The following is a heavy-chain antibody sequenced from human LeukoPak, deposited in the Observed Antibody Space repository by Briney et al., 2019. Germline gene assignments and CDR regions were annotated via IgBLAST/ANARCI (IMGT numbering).Heavy chain of an antibody. V-gene: IGHV3-11*01. CDR2: ISSSGSTI. J-gene: IGHJ4*02. D-gene: IGHD3-10*01. CDR3: ARVEVPFYGSGSYPDY. CDR1: GFTFSDYY. Sequence: GGSLRLSCVASGFTFSDYYMSWIRQAPGKGLEWVSYISSSGSTIYYADSVKGRFTISRDNAKNSLYLQMNSLRAEDTAVYYCARVEVPFYGSGSYPDYWGQGTLVTVSS.